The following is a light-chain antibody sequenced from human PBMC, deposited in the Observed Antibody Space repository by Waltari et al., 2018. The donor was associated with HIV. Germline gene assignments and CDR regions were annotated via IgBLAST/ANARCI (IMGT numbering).Light chain of an antibody. J-gene: IGKJ1*01. CDR1: QSLLHSTGYNY. Sequence: IILPQSPLSLPATPGEPASISCSSNQSLLHSTGYNYLDWYLQRPGQSPRLLISLGSDRAAGVPDRFSGSKSGTDFILKISKVEAEDVGVYYCMQALQTPWTFGQGTKVEIK. V-gene: IGKV2-28*01. CDR2: LGS. CDR3: MQALQTPWT.